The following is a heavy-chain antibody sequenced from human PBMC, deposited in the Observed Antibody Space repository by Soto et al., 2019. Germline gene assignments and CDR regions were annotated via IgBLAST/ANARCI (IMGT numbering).Heavy chain of an antibody. J-gene: IGHJ6*02. CDR3: ARGKYSSSYHHPYYYYYGMDV. V-gene: IGHV1-69*13. D-gene: IGHD6-6*01. Sequence: GASVKVSCKASGGTFSSYAISWVRQAPGQGLEWMGGIIPIFGTANYAQKFQGRVTITADESTSTAYMELSSLRSEDTAVYYCARGKYSSSYHHPYYYYYGMDVWGQGTTVTVSS. CDR2: IIPIFGTA. CDR1: GGTFSSYA.